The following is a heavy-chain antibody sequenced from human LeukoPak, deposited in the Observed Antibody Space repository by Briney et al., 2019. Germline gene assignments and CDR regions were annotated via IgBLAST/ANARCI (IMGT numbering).Heavy chain of an antibody. J-gene: IGHJ4*02. Sequence: GSLRLSCAASGFTFSSYSMNWVRQPPGKGLEWIGEIYHSGSTNYNPSLKSRVTISVDKSKNQFSLKLSSVTAADTAVYYCARGDGYSDYWGQGTLVTVSS. V-gene: IGHV4-4*02. D-gene: IGHD4-17*01. CDR1: GFTFSSYSM. CDR2: IYHSGST. CDR3: ARGDGYSDY.